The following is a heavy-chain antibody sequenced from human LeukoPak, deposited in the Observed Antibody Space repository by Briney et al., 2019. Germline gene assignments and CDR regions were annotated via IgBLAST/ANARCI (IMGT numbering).Heavy chain of an antibody. V-gene: IGHV1-18*01. Sequence: GASVKVSCKASGYTFTSYGISWVRQAPGQGLEWMGWISAYNGNTNYAQKLQGRVTMTTDTSTSTAYVELRSLRSDDTAVYHCARVSYVGYYFDYRGQGTLVTVSS. CDR2: ISAYNGNT. CDR1: GYTFTSYG. D-gene: IGHD3-16*01. J-gene: IGHJ4*02. CDR3: ARVSYVGYYFDY.